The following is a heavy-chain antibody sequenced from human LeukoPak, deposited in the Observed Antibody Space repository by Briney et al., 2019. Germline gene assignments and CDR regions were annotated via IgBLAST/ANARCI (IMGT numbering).Heavy chain of an antibody. CDR1: GGSFSDYY. CDR2: INQSGST. CDR3: ARVGRQTYDFWSGYYKWDYYYYMDV. V-gene: IGHV4-34*01. D-gene: IGHD3-3*01. J-gene: IGHJ6*03. Sequence: SETLSLTCAVYGGSFSDYYGSWMRQPPGKGLEWIGDINQSGSTNYNPSLKSRVSISVDTSRNQFSLKLCSVTAADTAVYYCARVGRQTYDFWSGYYKWDYYYYMDVWGKGTTVTVSS.